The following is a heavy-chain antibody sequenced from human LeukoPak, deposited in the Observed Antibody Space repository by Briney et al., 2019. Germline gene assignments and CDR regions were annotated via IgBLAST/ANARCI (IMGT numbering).Heavy chain of an antibody. V-gene: IGHV3-7*01. J-gene: IGHJ6*03. Sequence: GGSLRLSCAASGFTFSSYWMSWVRQAPGKGLEWVANIKEDGSEKYYVDSVKGRFTISRDNAKNSPSLQINSLRAEDTAVYYCARVAHYMDVWGKGTTVTVSS. CDR1: GFTFSSYW. CDR3: ARVAHYMDV. CDR2: IKEDGSEK.